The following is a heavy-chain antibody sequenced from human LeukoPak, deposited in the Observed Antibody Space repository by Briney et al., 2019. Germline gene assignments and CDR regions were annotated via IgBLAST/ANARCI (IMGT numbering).Heavy chain of an antibody. D-gene: IGHD5-18*01. Sequence: PSETLSLTCTVSGGPISSSSYYWGWIRQPPGKGLEWIVSIYYSGSTYHNPSLKNRVTIPVDTSKNQSSLKLSSVTAADTAVYYCARFSVTDTAMVSLFDYWGQGTLVTVSS. V-gene: IGHV4-39*01. CDR3: ARFSVTDTAMVSLFDY. CDR2: IYYSGST. CDR1: GGPISSSSYY. J-gene: IGHJ4*02.